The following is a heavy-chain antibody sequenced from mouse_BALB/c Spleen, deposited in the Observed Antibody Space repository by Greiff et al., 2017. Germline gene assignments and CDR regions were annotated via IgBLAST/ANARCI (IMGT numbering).Heavy chain of an antibody. D-gene: IGHD2-4*01. J-gene: IGHJ2*01. CDR1: GYSFTGYF. V-gene: IGHV1-20*02. Sequence: EVQLQQSGPELVKPGASVKISCKASGYSFTGYFMNWVMQSHGKSLEWIGRINPYNGDTFYNQKFKGKATLTVDKSSSTAHMELRSLASEDSAVYYCARTMITTKYFDYWGQGTTLTVSS. CDR2: INPYNGDT. CDR3: ARTMITTKYFDY.